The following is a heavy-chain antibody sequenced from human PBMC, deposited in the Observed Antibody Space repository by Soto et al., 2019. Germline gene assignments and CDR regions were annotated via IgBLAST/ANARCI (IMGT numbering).Heavy chain of an antibody. CDR3: ARDMTVETERITIFGVVIIPPNGAFDI. J-gene: IGHJ3*02. V-gene: IGHV3-21*01. Sequence: GGSLRLSCAASGFTFSSYSMNWVRQAPGKGLEWVSSISSSSSYIYYADSVKGRFTISRDNAKNSLYLQMNSLRAEDTAVYYCARDMTVETERITIFGVVIIPPNGAFDIWGQGTMVTVSS. CDR2: ISSSSSYI. D-gene: IGHD3-3*01. CDR1: GFTFSSYS.